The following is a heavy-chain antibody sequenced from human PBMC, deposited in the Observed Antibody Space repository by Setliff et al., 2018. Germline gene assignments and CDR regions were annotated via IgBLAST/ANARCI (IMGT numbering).Heavy chain of an antibody. Sequence: SETLSLTCTVSFDYAGLHYWTWIRQPPGKGLQWLGHIHYSGTSNYNPSLKGRATMTIDTSRQRFSLNLKSVTDADTATYYCVREYDGNYDDAFDIWGQGTMVTVSS. D-gene: IGHD4-4*01. CDR1: FDYAGLHY. CDR3: VREYDGNYDDAFDI. J-gene: IGHJ3*02. V-gene: IGHV4-59*02. CDR2: IHYSGTS.